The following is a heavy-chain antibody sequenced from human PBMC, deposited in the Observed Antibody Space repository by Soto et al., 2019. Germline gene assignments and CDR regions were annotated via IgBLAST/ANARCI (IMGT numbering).Heavy chain of an antibody. CDR2: IYHSGST. V-gene: IGHV4-30-2*01. J-gene: IGHJ4*02. CDR1: GGSISSGGYS. CDR3: ARDRGGSSSGLFDY. D-gene: IGHD6-6*01. Sequence: QLQLQESGSGLVKPSQTLSLTCAVSGGSISSGGYSWSWIRQPPGKGLEWIGYIYHSGSTYYNPSLMSRVTISVDRSKSQFSLKLSSVTAADTAVYYCARDRGGSSSGLFDYWGQGTLVTVSS.